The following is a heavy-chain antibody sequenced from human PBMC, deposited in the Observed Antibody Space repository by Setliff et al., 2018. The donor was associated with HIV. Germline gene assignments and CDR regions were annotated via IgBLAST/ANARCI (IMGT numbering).Heavy chain of an antibody. CDR2: LSGSGGST. D-gene: IGHD1-7*01. J-gene: IGHJ3*02. Sequence: TGGSLRLSCAASELTFSNYAMTWVRQAPGKGLEWVSSLSGSGGSTYYADSVKGRFTISRDNSKNTLYLRMNSLRAEDTAVYYCAKDGDYSNWDYDAFDIWGQGTMVTVSS. CDR3: AKDGDYSNWDYDAFDI. CDR1: ELTFSNYA. V-gene: IGHV3-23*01.